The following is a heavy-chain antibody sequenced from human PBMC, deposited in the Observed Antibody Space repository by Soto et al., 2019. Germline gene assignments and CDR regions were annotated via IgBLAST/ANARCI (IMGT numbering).Heavy chain of an antibody. V-gene: IGHV3-15*01. J-gene: IGHJ4*02. CDR3: SADDSAWGFGAIDY. Sequence: EVQLVESGGGFVKPGGSLRLSCAASGFFFDPAWTSWVRLAPGKGLEWVARIKSKTSGETAEYCAPVKGRVTISRDDSTKSVYVEMNSLKSEDTAVYYCSADDSAWGFGAIDYLRRGVLVTVSS. D-gene: IGHD3-10*01. CDR1: GFFFDPAW. CDR2: IKSKTSGETA.